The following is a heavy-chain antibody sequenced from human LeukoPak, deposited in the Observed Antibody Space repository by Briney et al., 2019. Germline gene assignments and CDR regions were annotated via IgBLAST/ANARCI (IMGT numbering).Heavy chain of an antibody. J-gene: IGHJ4*02. CDR2: ISYDGSNK. CDR1: GFTFSSYA. D-gene: IGHD2-15*01. V-gene: IGHV3-30-3*01. CDR3: AKDLLGWRGPFDY. Sequence: PGGSLRLSCAASGFTFSSYAMHWVRQAPGKGLEWVAVISYDGSNKYYGDSVKGRFTISRDNSKNTLYLQMNNLRAEDTAVYYCAKDLLGWRGPFDYWGQGTLVTVSS.